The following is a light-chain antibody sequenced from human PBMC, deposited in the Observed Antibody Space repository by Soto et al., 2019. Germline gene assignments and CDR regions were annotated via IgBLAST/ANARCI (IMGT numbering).Light chain of an antibody. CDR1: SSDIGAYDY. V-gene: IGLV2-14*01. J-gene: IGLJ1*01. CDR3: FSLKSNSNHL. CDR2: EVN. Sequence: QSALTQPASLSGSPGQSITISCTGTSSDIGAYDYVSWFQQHPGKAPKLMISEVNNRPSGVSNRFSGSKSGNTAYLTISGLQVEDEAAYFCFSLKSNSNHLFGNGTKVT.